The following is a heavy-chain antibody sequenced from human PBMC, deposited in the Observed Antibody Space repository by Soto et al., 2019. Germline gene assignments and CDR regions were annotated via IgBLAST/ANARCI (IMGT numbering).Heavy chain of an antibody. Sequence: PGGSLRLSCAASGFAFSGSAMYWVRQASGKGPEWVGRIRSKGHNYATEYDASVKGRFTISRDDSKNTAYLQMNSLQTEDTAVYSCTRDLFSYVYSGMRWCDPGCPGTVITVS. D-gene: IGHD1-26*01. CDR1: GFAFSGSA. J-gene: IGHJ5*02. CDR3: TRDLFSYVYSGMRWCDP. CDR2: IRSKGHNYAT. V-gene: IGHV3-73*01.